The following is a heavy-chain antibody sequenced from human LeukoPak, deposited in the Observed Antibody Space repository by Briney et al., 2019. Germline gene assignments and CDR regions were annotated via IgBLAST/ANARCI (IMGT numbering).Heavy chain of an antibody. Sequence: SVKVSCRATGYIFTSYDISWVRQAPGQGLEWMGRIIPILGIANYAQKFQGRVTITADKSTSTAYMELSSLRSEDTAVYYCARGAQGSYYYDSSTQFDYWGQGTLVTVSS. CDR1: GYIFTSYD. CDR2: IIPILGIA. J-gene: IGHJ4*02. CDR3: ARGAQGSYYYDSSTQFDY. V-gene: IGHV1-69*04. D-gene: IGHD3-22*01.